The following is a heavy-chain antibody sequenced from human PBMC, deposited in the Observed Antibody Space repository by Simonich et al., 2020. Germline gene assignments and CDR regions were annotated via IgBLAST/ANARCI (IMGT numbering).Heavy chain of an antibody. CDR1: GFTFSSYW. V-gene: IGHV3-7*01. Sequence: EVQLVESGGGLVQPGGSLRLSCAASGFTFSSYWMSWVRQAPGKGLEWVTKIKQDGSEKYYGDSVKGRFTISRDNAKNSRYLQMNSLRAEDTAVYYCARDREVYGSGSYYNYWGQGTLVTVSS. J-gene: IGHJ4*02. D-gene: IGHD3-10*01. CDR2: IKQDGSEK. CDR3: ARDREVYGSGSYYNY.